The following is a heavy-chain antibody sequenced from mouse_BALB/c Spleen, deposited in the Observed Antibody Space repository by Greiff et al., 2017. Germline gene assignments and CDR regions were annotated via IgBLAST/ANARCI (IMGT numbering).Heavy chain of an antibody. Sequence: EVQRVESGGGLVQPKGSLKLSCAASGFTFNTYAMNWVRQAPGKGLEWVARIRSKSNNYATYYADSVKDRFTISRDDSQSMLYLQMNNLKTEDTAMYYCVRQGNWDYFDYWGQGTTLTVSS. CDR3: VRQGNWDYFDY. CDR1: GFTFNTYA. CDR2: IRSKSNNYAT. J-gene: IGHJ2*01. D-gene: IGHD4-1*01. V-gene: IGHV10-1*02.